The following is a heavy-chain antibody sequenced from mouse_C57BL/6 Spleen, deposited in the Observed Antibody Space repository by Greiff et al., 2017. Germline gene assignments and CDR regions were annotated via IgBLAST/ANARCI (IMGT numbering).Heavy chain of an antibody. Sequence: QVQLQQPGAELVKPGASVKLSCKASGYTFTSYWMHWVKQRPGQGLEWIGMIHPNSGSTNYNEKFKSKATLTVDKSSSTAYMQLSSLTSEDSAVYYCARSLHLLLRYPLWGQGTSVTVSS. CDR2: IHPNSGST. CDR1: GYTFTSYW. V-gene: IGHV1-64*01. CDR3: ARSLHLLLRYPL. J-gene: IGHJ4*01. D-gene: IGHD1-1*01.